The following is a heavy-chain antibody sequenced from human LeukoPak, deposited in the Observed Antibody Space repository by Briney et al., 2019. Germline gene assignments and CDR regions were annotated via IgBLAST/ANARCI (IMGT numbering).Heavy chain of an antibody. Sequence: TSETLSLTCTVSGGSISSSSYYWGWIRQPPGKGLEWIGSIYYSGSTYYNPSLKSRVTISVDTSKNQFSLKLSSVTAADTAVYYCARAVVVAAFDYWGQGTLVTVSS. V-gene: IGHV4-39*07. D-gene: IGHD2-15*01. CDR2: IYYSGST. J-gene: IGHJ4*02. CDR3: ARAVVVAAFDY. CDR1: GGSISSSSYY.